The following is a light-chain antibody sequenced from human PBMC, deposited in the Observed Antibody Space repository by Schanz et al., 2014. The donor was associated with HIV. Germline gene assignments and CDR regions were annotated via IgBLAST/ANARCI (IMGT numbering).Light chain of an antibody. CDR3: QHYNSNQCT. CDR2: RAS. Sequence: DIQMTQSPSTLSASIGDEVTITCRASHYISSWLAWYQQRPGQAPNLLIYRASTLEAGVSSRFSGSGSGTEFTLTISSLQPDDFATYYCQHYNSNQCTFGQGTKVDIK. J-gene: IGKJ1*01. CDR1: HYISSW. V-gene: IGKV1-5*03.